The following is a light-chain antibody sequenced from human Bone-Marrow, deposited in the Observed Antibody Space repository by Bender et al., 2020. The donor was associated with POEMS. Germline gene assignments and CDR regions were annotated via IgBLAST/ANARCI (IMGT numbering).Light chain of an antibody. J-gene: IGLJ1*01. CDR3: YSTDSSGNHYV. Sequence: SYELTQPPSVSVSPGQTANITCSGDKLGDKYVCWYQQKSGQAPVLVIYEDSKRPSGIPERFSGSSSGTMATLTISGAQVEDEADYYCYSTDSSGNHYVFGTGTKVTVL. V-gene: IGLV3-10*01. CDR1: KLGDKY. CDR2: EDS.